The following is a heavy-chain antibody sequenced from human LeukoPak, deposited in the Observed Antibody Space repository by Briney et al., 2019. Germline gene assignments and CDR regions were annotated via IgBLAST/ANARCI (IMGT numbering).Heavy chain of an antibody. CDR2: IYYSGST. V-gene: IGHV4-39*01. D-gene: IGHD6-19*01. Sequence: SETLSLTCTVSGGSISSSSYYWGWIRQPPGKGPEWIGSIYYSGSTYYNPSLKSRVTISVDTSKNQFSLKLSSVTAADTAVYYCAGGSGWYFDYWGQGTLVTVSS. CDR3: AGGSGWYFDY. J-gene: IGHJ4*02. CDR1: GGSISSSSYY.